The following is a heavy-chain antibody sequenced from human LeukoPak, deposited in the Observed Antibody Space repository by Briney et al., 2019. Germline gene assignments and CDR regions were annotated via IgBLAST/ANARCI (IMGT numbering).Heavy chain of an antibody. D-gene: IGHD6-13*01. CDR1: GYTFTSYY. Sequence: ASVKVSCKASGYTFTSYYMHWVRQAPGQGLEWMGIINPSGGSTSYAQKFQGRVTMTRDMSTSTVYMELSSLRSEDTAVYYCAKIAAAGTYAFDIWGQGTMVTVSS. V-gene: IGHV1-46*01. CDR2: INPSGGST. CDR3: AKIAAAGTYAFDI. J-gene: IGHJ3*02.